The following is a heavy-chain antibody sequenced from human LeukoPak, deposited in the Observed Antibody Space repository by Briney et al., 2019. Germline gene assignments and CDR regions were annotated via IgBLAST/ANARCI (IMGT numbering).Heavy chain of an antibody. CDR1: GGSISSGGYY. J-gene: IGHJ4*02. CDR3: ARVKIFGESAYFDY. D-gene: IGHD3-10*01. CDR2: IYHSGST. V-gene: IGHV4-30-2*01. Sequence: SETLSLTCTVSGGSISSGGYYWSWIRQPPGKGLEWIGYIYHSGSTYYNPSLKSRVTMSVDTSKNQFSLKLSSVTAADTAVYYCARVKIFGESAYFDYWGQGTLVTVSS.